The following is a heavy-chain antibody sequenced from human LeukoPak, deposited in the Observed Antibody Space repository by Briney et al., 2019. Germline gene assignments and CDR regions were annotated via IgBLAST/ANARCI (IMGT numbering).Heavy chain of an antibody. J-gene: IGHJ6*02. CDR3: ARVWLGYKKLSMDV. V-gene: IGHV4-34*01. CDR2: INHSGST. Sequence: SETLSLTCAVYGGSFSGYYWSWIRQPPGKGLEWIGEINHSGSTNYNPSLKSRVTISVDTSKNQFSLKLSSVTAADTAVYYCARVWLGYKKLSMDVWGQGTTVTVSS. D-gene: IGHD5-18*01. CDR1: GGSFSGYY.